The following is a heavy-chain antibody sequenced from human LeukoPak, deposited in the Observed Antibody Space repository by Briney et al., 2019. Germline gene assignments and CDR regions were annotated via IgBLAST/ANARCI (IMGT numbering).Heavy chain of an antibody. D-gene: IGHD3-10*01. V-gene: IGHV4-38-2*02. CDR3: AREVESWFGDLLSYFDS. Sequence: PSETLSLTCTVSGYSINSNYYWAWIRQPPGKGLEWIGLIYHSGSTYYNPSLKSRVTISVGTSKNQFSLKVSSVTAADTALYYCAREVESWFGDLLSYFDSWGQGTQVTVSS. CDR1: GYSINSNYY. J-gene: IGHJ4*02. CDR2: IYHSGST.